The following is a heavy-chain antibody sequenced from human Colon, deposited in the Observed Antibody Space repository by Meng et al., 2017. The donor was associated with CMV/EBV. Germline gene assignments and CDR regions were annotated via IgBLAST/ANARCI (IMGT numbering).Heavy chain of an antibody. J-gene: IGHJ4*02. Sequence: GESLKISCAASGFTFSSYWMSWVRQAPGKGLEWVSAIPGSSNSHYYADSVKGRFTIFRDNSKNTVFLQMNSLRAEDTAVYFCAKGSKVALVRGACFDNWGQGTLVTVSS. CDR2: IPGSSNSH. D-gene: IGHD3-10*01. CDR3: AKGSKVALVRGACFDN. V-gene: IGHV3-23*01. CDR1: GFTFSSYW.